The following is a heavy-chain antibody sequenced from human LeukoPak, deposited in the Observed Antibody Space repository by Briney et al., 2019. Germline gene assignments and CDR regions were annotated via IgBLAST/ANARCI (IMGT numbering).Heavy chain of an antibody. J-gene: IGHJ5*02. CDR2: ISSSGSTI. V-gene: IGHV3-11*01. D-gene: IGHD6-13*01. Sequence: PGGSLRLSCAASGFTFSDYYMSWIRQAPGKGLEWVSYISSSGSTIYYADSVKGRFTISRDNAKNSLYLQMNSLRAEDTAVYYCARDLHPLSSSWVNWFDPWGQGTLVTVSS. CDR1: GFTFSDYY. CDR3: ARDLHPLSSSWVNWFDP.